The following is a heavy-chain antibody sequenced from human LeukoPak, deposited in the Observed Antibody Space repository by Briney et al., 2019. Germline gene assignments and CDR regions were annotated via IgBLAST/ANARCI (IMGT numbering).Heavy chain of an antibody. CDR1: GGSISSYY. V-gene: IGHV4-4*07. D-gene: IGHD6-19*01. J-gene: IGHJ4*02. Sequence: SETLSLTCTVSGGSISSYYWSWIRQPAGEGLEWIGRIYTSGSTNYNPSLKSRVTISVDKSKNQFSLKLSSVTAADTAVYYCARVYPTYSSGWFFDYWGQGTLVTVSS. CDR3: ARVYPTYSSGWFFDY. CDR2: IYTSGST.